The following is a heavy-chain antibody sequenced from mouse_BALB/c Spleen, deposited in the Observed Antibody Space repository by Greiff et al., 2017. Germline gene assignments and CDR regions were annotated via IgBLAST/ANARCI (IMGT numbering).Heavy chain of an antibody. CDR1: GFTFSSYY. CDR3: ARLYDNYWYFDV. J-gene: IGHJ1*01. CDR2: INSNGGST. Sequence: EVMLVESGGGLVKLGGSLKLSCAASGFTFSSYYMSWVRQTPEKRLELVAAINSNGGSTYYPDTVKGRFTISRDNAKNTLYLQMSSLKSEDTALYYCARLYDNYWYFDVWGAGTTVTVSS. V-gene: IGHV5-6-2*01. D-gene: IGHD2-10*02.